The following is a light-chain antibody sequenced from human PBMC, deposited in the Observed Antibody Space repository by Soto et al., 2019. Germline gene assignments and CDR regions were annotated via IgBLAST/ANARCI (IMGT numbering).Light chain of an antibody. J-gene: IGLJ2*01. CDR1: SSDVGIYNF. Sequence: QSALTQPASVSGSPGQSLTISCTGTSSDVGIYNFVSWYQHHPGKAPKLMIYEVSDRPSGVSYRFSGSKSGNTASLTISGLQAEDEADYYCSSYTSSSTLVFGGGTKLTVL. CDR2: EVS. V-gene: IGLV2-14*01. CDR3: SSYTSSSTLV.